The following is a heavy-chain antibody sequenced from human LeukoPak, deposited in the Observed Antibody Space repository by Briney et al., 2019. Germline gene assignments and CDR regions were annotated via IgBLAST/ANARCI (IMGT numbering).Heavy chain of an antibody. D-gene: IGHD3-9*01. CDR1: GFTFSSYS. V-gene: IGHV3-21*01. CDR2: ISSSSSYI. Sequence: KPGGSLRLSCAASGFTFSSYSMNWVRQAPGKGLEWVSSISSSSSYIYYADSVKGRFTISRDNAKNSLYLQMNSLRAEDTAVYYCARGGYYILLIGYYFDYWGQGTLVTVSS. J-gene: IGHJ4*02. CDR3: ARGGYYILLIGYYFDY.